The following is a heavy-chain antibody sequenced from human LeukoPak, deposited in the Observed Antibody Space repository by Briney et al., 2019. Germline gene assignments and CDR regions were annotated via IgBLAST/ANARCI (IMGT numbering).Heavy chain of an antibody. J-gene: IGHJ6*03. CDR2: FDPEDGET. CDR1: GYTLTELS. D-gene: IGHD6-6*01. CDR3: ARGDPEYSSSSGYYYYMDV. V-gene: IGHV1-24*01. Sequence: VASVKVSCKVSGYTLTELSMHWVRQAPGKGLEWMGGFDPEDGETIYAQKFQGRVTITTDESTSTAYMELSSLRSEDTAVYYCARGDPEYSSSSGYYYYMDVWGKGTTVTVSS.